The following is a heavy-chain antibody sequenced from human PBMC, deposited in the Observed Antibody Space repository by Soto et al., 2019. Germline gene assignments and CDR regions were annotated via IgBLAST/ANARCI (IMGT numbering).Heavy chain of an antibody. D-gene: IGHD3-3*01. J-gene: IGHJ4*02. Sequence: SETLSLTCTVSGGSISSYYWSWIRQPPGKGLEWIGYIYYSGSTNYNPSLKSRVTISVDTSKNQFSLKLSSVTAADTAVYYCARDLGGYDFWSGYSYWGQGTLVTVSS. V-gene: IGHV4-59*01. CDR2: IYYSGST. CDR1: GGSISSYY. CDR3: ARDLGGYDFWSGYSY.